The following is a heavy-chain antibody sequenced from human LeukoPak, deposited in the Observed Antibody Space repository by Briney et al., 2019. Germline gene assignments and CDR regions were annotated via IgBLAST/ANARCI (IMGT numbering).Heavy chain of an antibody. CDR2: IIPIFGIA. Sequence: ASVKVSCKASGGTFSSDAISWVRQAPGQGLEWMGRIIPIFGIANYAQKFQGRVTITADKSTSTAYMELSSLRSEDTAVYYCARSHQYYYDSSGYYPLMNWGQGTLVTVSS. CDR1: GGTFSSDA. J-gene: IGHJ4*02. V-gene: IGHV1-69*04. D-gene: IGHD3-22*01. CDR3: ARSHQYYYDSSGYYPLMN.